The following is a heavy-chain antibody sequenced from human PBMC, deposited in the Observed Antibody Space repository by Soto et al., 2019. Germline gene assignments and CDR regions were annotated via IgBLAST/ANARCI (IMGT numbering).Heavy chain of an antibody. V-gene: IGHV1-3*01. D-gene: IGHD5-18*01. J-gene: IGHJ6*01. CDR2: INAGNGDT. CDR1: GYTFTNYG. Sequence: QVQLVQSGAEVKKPGASVKVSCKASGYTFTNYGIDWVRQAPGQRLEWLGRINAGNGDTDRSRRFQAGVTITRDASATIAHKELSTMPSKDTAGYYCVSNQKGTYTCMDVWRQGTTVTVSS. CDR3: VSNQKGTYTCMDV.